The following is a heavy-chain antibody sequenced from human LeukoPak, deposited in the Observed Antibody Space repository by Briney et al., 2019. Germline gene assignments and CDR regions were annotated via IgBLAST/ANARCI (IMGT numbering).Heavy chain of an antibody. CDR3: AKDLIEGAYYYYMDV. CDR2: INHSGST. D-gene: IGHD1-26*01. CDR1: GGSFSGYY. J-gene: IGHJ6*03. Sequence: PSETLSLTCAVYGGSFSGYYWSWIRQPPGKGLEWIGEINHSGSTNYNPSLKSRVTISVDTSKNQFSLKLSSVTAADTAVYYCAKDLIEGAYYYYMDVWGKGTTVTVSS. V-gene: IGHV4-34*01.